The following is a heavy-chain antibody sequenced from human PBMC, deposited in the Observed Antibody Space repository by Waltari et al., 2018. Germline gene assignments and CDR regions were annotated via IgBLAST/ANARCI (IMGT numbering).Heavy chain of an antibody. V-gene: IGHV3-33*08. CDR2: IWFDGSKI. CDR1: GFGCSSVG. Sequence: VQRVGSGGGVVQPGRSLRLSGAGGGFGCSSVGIHWVRQAPGKGLEWVAIIWFDGSKIYYADSVKGRFTISRDNSRNTVYLQMNSLRPEDSGVYYCARCPDEYNYYYMEVWGRGTTVSVSS. J-gene: IGHJ6*03. CDR3: ARCPDEYNYYYMEV.